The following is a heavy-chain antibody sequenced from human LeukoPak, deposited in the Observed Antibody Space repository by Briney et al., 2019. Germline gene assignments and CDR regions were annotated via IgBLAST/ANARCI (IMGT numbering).Heavy chain of an antibody. CDR2: ITWNSGSI. D-gene: IGHD6-13*01. Sequence: PGGSLRLSCEASGLTFDDYAMHWVRQVPGKGLEWVSGITWNSGSIDYADSVKGRFTISRDNAKNSLYLQMNSLRAEDTAVYYCAKAAGSSWYPHFGDWGQGTLVTVSS. V-gene: IGHV3-9*01. CDR3: AKAAGSSWYPHFGD. J-gene: IGHJ4*02. CDR1: GLTFDDYA.